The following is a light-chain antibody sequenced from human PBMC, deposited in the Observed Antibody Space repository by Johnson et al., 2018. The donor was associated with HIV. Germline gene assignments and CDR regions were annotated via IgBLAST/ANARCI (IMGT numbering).Light chain of an antibody. CDR2: DNN. CDR1: SSNVGSSF. V-gene: IGLV1-51*01. CDR3: GTWDSCLTSYV. J-gene: IGLJ1*01. Sequence: QFVLTQPPSVSAAPGQTVTISCSGSSSNVGSSFVSWYRQVPGTAPKLLIYDNNKRPSGIPGRFSGSKSGPSATLGITGLQTGDEADYYCGTWDSCLTSYVVGAGTKVTVL.